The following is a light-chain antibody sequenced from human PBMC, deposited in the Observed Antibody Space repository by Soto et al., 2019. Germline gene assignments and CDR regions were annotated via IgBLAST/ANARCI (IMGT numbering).Light chain of an antibody. CDR2: GAS. V-gene: IGKV3-20*01. CDR1: QSVSSSY. Sequence: EIVLTQSPGTLSLSPGERATLSCRASQSVSSSYLAWHQQKPGQAPRLLIYGASSRATGIPDRFSGSGSGTDFTLTISILEPEYFAVYYCQQYGSSPPITFGQGTRLEIK. CDR3: QQYGSSPPIT. J-gene: IGKJ5*01.